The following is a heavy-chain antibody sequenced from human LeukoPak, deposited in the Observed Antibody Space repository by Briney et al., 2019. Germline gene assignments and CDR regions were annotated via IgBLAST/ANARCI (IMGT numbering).Heavy chain of an antibody. Sequence: GGSLRLSCAASGFRFDAYGMSWVRQAPGKGLEWVSGLYWNGGSTGYADSVKGRFTISRDNAKNSLYLQMNSLRAEDTAVYYCAELGITMIGGVWGKGTTVTISS. J-gene: IGHJ6*04. CDR1: GFRFDAYG. D-gene: IGHD3-10*02. CDR3: AELGITMIGGV. CDR2: LYWNGGST. V-gene: IGHV3-20*04.